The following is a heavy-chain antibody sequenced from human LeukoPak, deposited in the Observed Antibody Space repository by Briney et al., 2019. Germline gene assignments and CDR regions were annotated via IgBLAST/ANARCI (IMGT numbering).Heavy chain of an antibody. CDR1: GFTFSSYS. J-gene: IGHJ6*03. CDR2: ISSSSSYI. D-gene: IGHD3-10*01. Sequence: GGSLRLSCAASGFTFSSYSMNWVRQAPGKGLEWVSSISSSSSYIYYADSVKGRFTISRDNAKNSLYLQMNSLRAEDTAVYYCAREGITMVRGVITDYYYYYMDVWGKGTTVTVSS. CDR3: AREGITMVRGVITDYYYYYMDV. V-gene: IGHV3-21*01.